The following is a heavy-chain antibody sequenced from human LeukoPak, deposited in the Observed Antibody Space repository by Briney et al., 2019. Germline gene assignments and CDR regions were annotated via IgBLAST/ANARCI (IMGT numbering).Heavy chain of an antibody. D-gene: IGHD3-16*01. J-gene: IGHJ6*03. CDR3: ARLGRGIYYYYYYMDV. CDR1: GGSFSGYY. CDR2: INHSGST. V-gene: IGHV4-34*01. Sequence: SETLSLTCGVYGGSFSGYYWSWIRQPPGKGLEWIGEINHSGSTNYNPSLKGRVTISVDTSKNQFSLKLSSVTAADTAVYYCARLGRGIYYYYYYMDVWGKGTTVTVSS.